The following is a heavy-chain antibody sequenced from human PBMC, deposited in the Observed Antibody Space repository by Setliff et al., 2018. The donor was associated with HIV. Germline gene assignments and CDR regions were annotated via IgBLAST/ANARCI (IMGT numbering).Heavy chain of an antibody. CDR2: INPNSGGT. CDR3: ARGKGVGGVVITGGLDV. D-gene: IGHD3-10*01. V-gene: IGHV1-8*01. Sequence: GASVKVSCKASGYIFTSYDINWVRQATGQGLEWMGWINPNSGGTDYPQKFQARVTMTRDTSISTAYMELSSLTSEDTAVYYCARGKGVGGVVITGGLDVWGKGTTVTVSS. J-gene: IGHJ6*04. CDR1: GYIFTSYD.